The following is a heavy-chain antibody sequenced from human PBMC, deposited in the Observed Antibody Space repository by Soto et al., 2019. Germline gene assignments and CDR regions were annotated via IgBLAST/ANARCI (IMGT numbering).Heavy chain of an antibody. CDR2: IWYDGSNK. D-gene: IGHD6-6*01. CDR1: GFTFSSYG. Sequence: GGSLRLSCAASGFTFSSYGIHWVRQAPGKGLEWVAVIWYDGSNKYYADSVKGRFTISRDNSKNTLYLQMNSLRAEDTAVYYCARGGEVIAALDYWGQGTLVTGSS. J-gene: IGHJ4*02. V-gene: IGHV3-33*01. CDR3: ARGGEVIAALDY.